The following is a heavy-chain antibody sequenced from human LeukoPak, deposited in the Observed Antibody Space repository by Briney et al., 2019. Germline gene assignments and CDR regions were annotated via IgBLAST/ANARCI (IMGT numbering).Heavy chain of an antibody. CDR1: GGSISSYY. D-gene: IGHD2-2*01. J-gene: IGHJ4*02. V-gene: IGHV4-59*08. CDR3: ARLSSRVGYFDY. CDR2: IYYSGST. Sequence: SETLSLTCTVSGGSISSYYWSWIRQPPGKGREWIGYIYYSGSTNYNPSLKSRVTISVDTSKNQFSLKLSSVTAADTAVYYCARLSSRVGYFDYWGQGTLVTVSS.